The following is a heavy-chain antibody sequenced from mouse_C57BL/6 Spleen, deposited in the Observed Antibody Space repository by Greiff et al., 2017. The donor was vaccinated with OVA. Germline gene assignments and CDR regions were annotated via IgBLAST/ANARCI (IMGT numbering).Heavy chain of an antibody. Sequence: QVQLKESGPELVKPGASVKISCKASGYAFSSSWMNWVKQRPGKGLEWIGRIYPGDGDTNYNGKFKGKATLTADKSSSTACMQLSSLTSEDSAVYFCARRGYGYDAMDYWGQGTSVTVSS. CDR3: ARRGYGYDAMDY. CDR2: IYPGDGDT. J-gene: IGHJ4*01. CDR1: GYAFSSSW. D-gene: IGHD2-10*02. V-gene: IGHV1-82*01.